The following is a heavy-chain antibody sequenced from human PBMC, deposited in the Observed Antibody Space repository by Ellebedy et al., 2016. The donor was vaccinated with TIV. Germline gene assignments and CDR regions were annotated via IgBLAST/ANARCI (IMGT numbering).Heavy chain of an antibody. J-gene: IGHJ4*02. D-gene: IGHD1-26*01. CDR1: GGSISSSSYY. V-gene: IGHV4-39*07. CDR3: ARDKSVGATTLFDY. CDR2: IYYSGST. Sequence: MPSETLSLTCTVSGGSISSSSYYWGWIRQPPGKGLEWIGSIYYSGSTYYNPSLKSRVTISVDTSKNQFSLKLSSMTAADTAVYYCARDKSVGATTLFDYWGQGTLVTVSS.